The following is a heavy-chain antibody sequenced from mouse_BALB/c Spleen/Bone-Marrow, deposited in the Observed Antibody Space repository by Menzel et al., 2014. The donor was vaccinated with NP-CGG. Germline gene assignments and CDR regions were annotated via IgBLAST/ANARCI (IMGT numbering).Heavy chain of an antibody. CDR2: IWAGGST. V-gene: IGHV2-9*02. CDR3: ARVTSSAVGAMDY. Sequence: VKLVESGPGLVAPSQSLSITCTVSGFSLTNYSVHWVRQPPGKGLEWLGVIWAGGSTNYNSALMSRLSISKDNSKSQVFLKMNSLQTDDTAMYYCARVTSSAVGAMDYWGQGTSVTVSS. J-gene: IGHJ4*01. D-gene: IGHD3-2*02. CDR1: GFSLTNYS.